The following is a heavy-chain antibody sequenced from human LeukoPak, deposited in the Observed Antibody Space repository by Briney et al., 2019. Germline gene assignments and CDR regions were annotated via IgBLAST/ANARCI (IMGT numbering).Heavy chain of an antibody. V-gene: IGHV4-30-4*02. Sequence: PSETLSLTCTVSGGSISSGDYYWTWIRQPSGKGLEWIGYIYYSGSTYYNPSLKSRVTISLDTSKNQFSLQLSSVTAADTAVYYCARDNPLSGDYYARRSGLGHGFDIWGQGTMVTVSS. CDR2: IYYSGST. CDR1: GGSISSGDYY. D-gene: IGHD3-22*01. J-gene: IGHJ3*02. CDR3: ARDNPLSGDYYARRSGLGHGFDI.